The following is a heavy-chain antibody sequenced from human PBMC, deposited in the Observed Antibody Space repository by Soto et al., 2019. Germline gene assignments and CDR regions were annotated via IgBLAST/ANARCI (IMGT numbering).Heavy chain of an antibody. V-gene: IGHV4-34*01. J-gene: IGHJ6*02. Sequence: PSETLSLTCAVYGGSFSGYYWSWIRQPPGKGLEWIGEINHSGSTNYNPSLKSRVTISVDTSKNQFSLKLSSVTAADTAVYYCARGGVTMVRGSFRRYYGMDVWGQGTTVTV. CDR1: GGSFSGYY. CDR3: ARGGVTMVRGSFRRYYGMDV. CDR2: INHSGST. D-gene: IGHD3-10*01.